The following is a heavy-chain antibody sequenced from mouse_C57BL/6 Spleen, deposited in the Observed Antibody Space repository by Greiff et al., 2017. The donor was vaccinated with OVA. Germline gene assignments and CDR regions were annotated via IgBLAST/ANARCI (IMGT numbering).Heavy chain of an antibody. CDR3: ARHDPYYGSSYGAMDY. Sequence: EVMLVESGGGLVKPGGSLKLSCAASGFTFSSYTMSWVRQTPEKRLEWVATISGGGGNTYYPDSVKGRFTISRDNAKNTLYLQMSSLRSEDTALYYCARHDPYYGSSYGAMDYWGQGTSVTVSS. CDR2: ISGGGGNT. J-gene: IGHJ4*01. V-gene: IGHV5-9*01. D-gene: IGHD1-1*01. CDR1: GFTFSSYT.